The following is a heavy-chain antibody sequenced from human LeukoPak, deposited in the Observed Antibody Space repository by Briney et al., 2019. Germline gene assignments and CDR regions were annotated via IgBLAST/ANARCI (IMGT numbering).Heavy chain of an antibody. CDR2: ISSSSSYI. J-gene: IGHJ4*02. D-gene: IGHD1-26*01. CDR1: GFTFSSYR. Sequence: GGSLRPSCAVSGFTFSSYRMIWVRQAPGKGLEWVSSISSSSSYIYYADSLKGRFTISRDNAKNSLYLQMNSLRAEDTAVYYCARQTGSYSDYWGQGTLVTVSS. CDR3: ARQTGSYSDY. V-gene: IGHV3-21*01.